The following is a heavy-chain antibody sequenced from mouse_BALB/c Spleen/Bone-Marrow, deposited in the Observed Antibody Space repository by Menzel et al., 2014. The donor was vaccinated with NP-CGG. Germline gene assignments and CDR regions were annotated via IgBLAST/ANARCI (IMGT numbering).Heavy chain of an antibody. Sequence: VKVVDSGPGLVAPSQSLSITCTVSGFSLTSYGVHWVRPPPGKGLEWLGVIWAGGSTNYNSALMSRLSISKDNSKSQVFLKMNSLQTDDTAMYYCARDNYGSRVFDYWGQGTTLTVSS. CDR2: IWAGGST. D-gene: IGHD1-1*01. CDR1: GFSLTSYG. V-gene: IGHV2-9*02. J-gene: IGHJ2*01. CDR3: ARDNYGSRVFDY.